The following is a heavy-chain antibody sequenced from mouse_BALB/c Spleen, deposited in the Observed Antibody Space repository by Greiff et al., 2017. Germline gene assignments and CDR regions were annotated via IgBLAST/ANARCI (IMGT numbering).Heavy chain of an antibody. Sequence: EVQGVESGGGLVKPGGSLKLSCAASGFTFSSYAMSWVRQSPEKRLEWVAEISSGGSYTYYPDTVTGRFTISRDNAKNTLYLEMSSLRSEDTAMYYCASSSYKDYAMDYWGQGTSVTVSS. D-gene: IGHD1-1*01. V-gene: IGHV5-9-4*01. CDR2: ISSGGSYT. J-gene: IGHJ4*01. CDR3: ASSSYKDYAMDY. CDR1: GFTFSSYA.